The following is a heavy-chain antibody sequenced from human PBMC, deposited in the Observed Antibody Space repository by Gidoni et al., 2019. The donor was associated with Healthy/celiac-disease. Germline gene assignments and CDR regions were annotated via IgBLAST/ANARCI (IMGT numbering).Heavy chain of an antibody. V-gene: IGHV1-69*06. J-gene: IGHJ4*02. CDR3: ARGLTYYYGSGSYGYFDY. Sequence: QVQLVQSGAEVKKPGSSVKVSCKASGGTFRSSAISWVRQAPGQGLEWMGGIIPIFGTANYAQKFQGRVTITADKSTSTAYMELSSLRSEDTAVYYCARGLTYYYGSGSYGYFDYWGQGTLVTVSS. CDR2: IIPIFGTA. CDR1: GGTFRSSA. D-gene: IGHD3-10*01.